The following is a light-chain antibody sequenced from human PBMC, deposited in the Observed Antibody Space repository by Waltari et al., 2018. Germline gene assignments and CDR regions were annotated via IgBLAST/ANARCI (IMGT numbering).Light chain of an antibody. Sequence: DIQMTQSPSSLSASIGDRITITCQASQDIRNYLNWYQQKPGKAPKLLIYDASNLETGIPLRFSGSCSWTDFTFTISSLQPEDLATYYCQQYDNVPHSFGQGTRLDIK. V-gene: IGKV1-33*01. CDR3: QQYDNVPHS. CDR1: QDIRNY. CDR2: DAS. J-gene: IGKJ2*03.